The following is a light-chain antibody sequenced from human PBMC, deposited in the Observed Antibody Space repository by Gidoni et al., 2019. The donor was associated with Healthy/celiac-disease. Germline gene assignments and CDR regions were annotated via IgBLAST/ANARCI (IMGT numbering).Light chain of an antibody. CDR2: GAS. CDR1: QSVSSIY. CDR3: RQNVSSPPGT. Sequence: EIVLTQSPGTLSLSPGERATLSCRASQSVSSIYLAWYQQKPGQAPRLLIYGASRRATGIPDSCSGSGSGTDFTLTISRVDREHFGVYSSRQNVSSPPGTFGEGTKVEIK. J-gene: IGKJ1*01. V-gene: IGKV3-20*01.